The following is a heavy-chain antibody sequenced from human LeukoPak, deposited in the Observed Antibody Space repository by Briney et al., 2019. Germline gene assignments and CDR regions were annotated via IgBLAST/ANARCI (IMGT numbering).Heavy chain of an antibody. D-gene: IGHD3-10*01. CDR1: GFTVSSNY. V-gene: IGHV3-53*01. J-gene: IGHJ4*02. CDR3: AKDDRLSTGYGSSDY. CDR2: IYSGGST. Sequence: PGGSLRLSCAASGFTVSSNYMSWVRQAPGKGLEWVSVIYSGGSTYYADSVKGRFTISRDNSKNTLYLQMNRLRAEDTAVYYCAKDDRLSTGYGSSDYWGQGTLVTVSS.